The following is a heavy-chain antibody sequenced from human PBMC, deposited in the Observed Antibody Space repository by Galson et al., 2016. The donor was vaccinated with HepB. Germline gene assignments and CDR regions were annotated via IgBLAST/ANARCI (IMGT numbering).Heavy chain of an antibody. D-gene: IGHD3-9*01. Sequence: VKVSCKASGYTFANYGITWVRQAPGQGLEWMGWSNGHNGNTMYAQHFQDRVTLTTDATTSTAYMEVRSLKSDDTAVYYCARDRVGGFDWLLSPYEYWGQGTLVTVSS. CDR3: ARDRVGGFDWLLSPYEY. J-gene: IGHJ4*02. CDR1: GYTFANYG. V-gene: IGHV1-18*01. CDR2: SNGHNGNT.